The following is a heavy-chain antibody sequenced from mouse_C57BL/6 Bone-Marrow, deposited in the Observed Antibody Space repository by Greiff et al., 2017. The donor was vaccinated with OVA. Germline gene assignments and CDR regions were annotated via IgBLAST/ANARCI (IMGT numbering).Heavy chain of an antibody. J-gene: IGHJ4*01. CDR3: AKNYGPYAMDY. V-gene: IGHV5-17*01. D-gene: IGHD1-1*01. Sequence: EVKLVESGGGLVKPGGSLKLSCAASGFTFSDYGMHWVRQAPEKGLEWVAYISSGSSTIYYADTVKGRFTISRDNAKNTLFLQMTSLRSEDTAMYYCAKNYGPYAMDYWGQGTSVTVSS. CDR1: GFTFSDYG. CDR2: ISSGSSTI.